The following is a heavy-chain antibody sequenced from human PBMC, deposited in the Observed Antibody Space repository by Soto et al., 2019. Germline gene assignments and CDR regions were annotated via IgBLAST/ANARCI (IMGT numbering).Heavy chain of an antibody. CDR2: IKSKTEGGTT. V-gene: IGHV3-15*07. J-gene: IGHJ6*02. CDR1: GFTFSNAW. CDR3: TTDFPPIYGMDV. Sequence: EVQLVESGGGLVKPGGSLRLSCAASGFTFSNAWMNWVRQAPGKGLEWVGRIKSKTEGGTTDYAAPVKGRFTISRDDSKNTLYLQMNSLKTEDTAVYYCTTDFPPIYGMDVWGQGTTVTVSS.